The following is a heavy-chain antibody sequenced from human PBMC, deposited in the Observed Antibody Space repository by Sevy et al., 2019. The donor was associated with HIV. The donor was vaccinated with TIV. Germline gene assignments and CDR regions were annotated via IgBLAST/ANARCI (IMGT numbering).Heavy chain of an antibody. CDR3: ARDLAVAGPTDYYYYGMDV. D-gene: IGHD6-19*01. J-gene: IGHJ6*02. CDR1: GFTFSSYA. Sequence: GGSLRLSCAASGFTFSSYAMHWVRQAPGKGLEWVAVISYDGSNKYYADSVKGRFTISRDNSKNKLYLQMNSLRAEDTAVYYCARDLAVAGPTDYYYYGMDVWGQGTTVTVSS. V-gene: IGHV3-30-3*01. CDR2: ISYDGSNK.